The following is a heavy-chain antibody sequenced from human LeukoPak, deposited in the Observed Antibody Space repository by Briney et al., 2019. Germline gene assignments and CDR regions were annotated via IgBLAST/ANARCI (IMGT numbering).Heavy chain of an antibody. Sequence: GGSLRLSCAASGFTFDDYAMHWVRQAPRKGLEWVSGISWNSGSIGYADSVKGRFTISRDNAKNSLYLQMNSLRAEDTALYYCAKDVLWFGELSFDYWGQGTLVTVFS. CDR2: ISWNSGSI. D-gene: IGHD3-10*01. CDR3: AKDVLWFGELSFDY. J-gene: IGHJ4*02. CDR1: GFTFDDYA. V-gene: IGHV3-9*01.